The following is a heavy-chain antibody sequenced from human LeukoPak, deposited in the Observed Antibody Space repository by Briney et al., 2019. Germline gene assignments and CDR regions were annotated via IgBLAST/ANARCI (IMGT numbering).Heavy chain of an antibody. Sequence: SETLSLTCIVSGGSISGFYWSWVRQPAGNGLEWIGRIYPSGGTNYNPSLKTRVTMSTDTSKNQFSLKLRSVTAADTAVYYCAREYGDLDYWGQGTLVTVSS. CDR2: IYPSGGT. V-gene: IGHV4-4*07. CDR3: AREYGDLDY. J-gene: IGHJ4*02. D-gene: IGHD4-17*01. CDR1: GGSISGFY.